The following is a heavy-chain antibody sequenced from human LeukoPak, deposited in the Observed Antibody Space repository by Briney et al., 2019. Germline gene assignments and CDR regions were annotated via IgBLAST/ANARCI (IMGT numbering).Heavy chain of an antibody. J-gene: IGHJ5*02. CDR3: ARHRGYSSGWFDP. Sequence: GAPLQISCKGSGSRFTSYWIGWVRQVPGKGLEWMGIIYPGDSDTRYSPSFQDQVTISADKSISTAYLQWSSLKASDTAMYYCARHRGYSSGWFDPWGQGTLVTVSS. CDR1: GSRFTSYW. V-gene: IGHV5-51*01. CDR2: IYPGDSDT. D-gene: IGHD6-19*01.